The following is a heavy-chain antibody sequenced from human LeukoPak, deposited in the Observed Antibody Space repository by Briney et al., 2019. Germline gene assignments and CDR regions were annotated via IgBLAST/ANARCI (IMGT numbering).Heavy chain of an antibody. J-gene: IGHJ2*01. CDR2: IYYSGST. CDR1: GGSLSNYY. CDR3: ARRTYFDL. V-gene: IGHV4-59*08. Sequence: SETLSLTCTVSGGSLSNYYWSWVRQPPGKGLEWIGYIYYSGSTTYNPSLKSGVTISVDTSKNQFSLKLSSVTAADTAVYYCARRTYFDLWGRGTLVTVSS.